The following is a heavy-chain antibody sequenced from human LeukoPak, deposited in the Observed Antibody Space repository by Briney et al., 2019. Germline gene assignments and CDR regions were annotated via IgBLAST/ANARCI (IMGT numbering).Heavy chain of an antibody. Sequence: SETLSLTCTVSNGFISSYHWSWVRQPPGKGLEWIGYILTSGTTNYNPSLKSRLTISVDTSKNQFTLKLSSVTAADTAVYYCARLRVSGSYLYYFDYWGQGTLVTVSS. CDR1: NGFISSYH. CDR3: ARLRVSGSYLYYFDY. CDR2: ILTSGTT. V-gene: IGHV4-4*09. J-gene: IGHJ4*02. D-gene: IGHD1-26*01.